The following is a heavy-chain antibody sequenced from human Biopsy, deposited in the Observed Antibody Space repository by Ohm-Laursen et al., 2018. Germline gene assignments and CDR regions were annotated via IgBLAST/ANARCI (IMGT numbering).Heavy chain of an antibody. CDR2: ISDTGST. CDR3: ARATNSTGWPYYYFYGMDV. Sequence: GTLSLTYTVSGGSISSDYWSWIRQSPGKGLEWIGSISDTGSTNYSPSLKSRVTISVDTPKNQFSLRLNSVTAADTAVYYCARATNSTGWPYYYFYGMDVWGQGTTVTVSS. CDR1: GGSISSDY. D-gene: IGHD2/OR15-2a*01. V-gene: IGHV4-59*01. J-gene: IGHJ6*02.